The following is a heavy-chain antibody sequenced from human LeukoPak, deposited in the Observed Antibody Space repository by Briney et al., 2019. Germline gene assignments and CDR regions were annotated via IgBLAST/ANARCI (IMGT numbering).Heavy chain of an antibody. CDR3: TSRQDIVVVLAAKDGRFDP. CDR1: GFTFSGSA. D-gene: IGHD2-2*01. Sequence: PTGGSLRPSCAASGFTFSGSAVHWVRQASGKGLEWVGRIRSKANSYATAYAASVKGRFTISGDDSKNTAYLQMNSLKTEDTAVYYCTSRQDIVVVLAAKDGRFDPWGQGTLVTVSS. V-gene: IGHV3-73*01. CDR2: IRSKANSYAT. J-gene: IGHJ5*02.